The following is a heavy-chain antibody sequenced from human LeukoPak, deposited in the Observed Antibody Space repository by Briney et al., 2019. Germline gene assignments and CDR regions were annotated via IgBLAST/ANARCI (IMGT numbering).Heavy chain of an antibody. V-gene: IGHV1-24*01. D-gene: IGHD3-22*01. CDR3: ATRGTTSYYYDSSGYTRWFGP. CDR1: GYTLTELS. J-gene: IGHJ5*02. Sequence: GASVKVSCKVSGYTLTELSMHWVRQAPGKGLEWMGGFDPEDGETIYAQKFQGRVTMTEDTSTDTAYMELSSLRSEDTAVYYCATRGTTSYYYDSSGYTRWFGPWGQGTLVTVSS. CDR2: FDPEDGET.